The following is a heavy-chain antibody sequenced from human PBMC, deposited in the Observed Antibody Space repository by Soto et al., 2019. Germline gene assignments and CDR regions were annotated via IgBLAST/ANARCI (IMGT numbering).Heavy chain of an antibody. D-gene: IGHD1-26*01. Sequence: QITLKESGPTLVKPTQTLTLTCTFSGFSLSTSGVGVGWFRQPPGKALEWLALIYWDDDKRYSTSLKSRLTITKDTSKNQVDSTVTNREPIDTATYYWAHRRATSDDYWGQGTMATVSS. CDR3: AHRRATSDDY. CDR1: GFSLSTSGVG. V-gene: IGHV2-5*02. CDR2: IYWDDDK. J-gene: IGHJ4*02.